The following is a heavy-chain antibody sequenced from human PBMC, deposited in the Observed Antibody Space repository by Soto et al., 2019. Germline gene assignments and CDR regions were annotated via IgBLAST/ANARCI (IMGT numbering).Heavy chain of an antibody. V-gene: IGHV3-15*07. CDR1: GFTFTTAW. Sequence: PGGSLRLSCAASGFTFTTAWLNWVRQAPGKGLEWVGRSKRKTDGGTADFAAPVRGRFAISREDSKSRVYLQVNILQTDATAVHSCPSDCYFTLKLIRFNYWHLGPLVTIAS. CDR3: PSDCYFTLKLIRFNY. D-gene: IGHD2-21*01. J-gene: IGHJ4*01. CDR2: SKRKTDGGTA.